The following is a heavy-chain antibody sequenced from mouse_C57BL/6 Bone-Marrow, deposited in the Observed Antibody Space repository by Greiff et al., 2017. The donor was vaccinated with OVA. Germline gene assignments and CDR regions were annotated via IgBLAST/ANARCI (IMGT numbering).Heavy chain of an antibody. D-gene: IGHD2-2*01. J-gene: IGHJ2*01. Sequence: QVQLQQPGAELVKPGASVKMSCKASGYTFTSYWITWVKQRPGQGLEWIGDIYPGSGSTNYNEKFKSKATLTVDTSSSTAYMQLSSLTSEDSAVYYCARGPRMVPYFDYWGQGTTLTVSS. CDR2: IYPGSGST. CDR3: ARGPRMVPYFDY. V-gene: IGHV1-55*01. CDR1: GYTFTSYW.